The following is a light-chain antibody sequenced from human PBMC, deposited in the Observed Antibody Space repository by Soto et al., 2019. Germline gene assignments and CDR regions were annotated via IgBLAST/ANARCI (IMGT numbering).Light chain of an antibody. CDR2: GNT. J-gene: IGLJ2*01. CDR3: QSFDSSLSGWV. Sequence: QSVLTQPPSVSGAPGQGVTVSCIGSSSNIGAGYPVQWYQQLPGTAPKLLIYGNTNRHSGVPDRFSGSNSGSSASLAITGLQAEDEADYYCQSFDSSLSGWVFGGGTQLTVL. V-gene: IGLV1-40*01. CDR1: SSNIGAGYP.